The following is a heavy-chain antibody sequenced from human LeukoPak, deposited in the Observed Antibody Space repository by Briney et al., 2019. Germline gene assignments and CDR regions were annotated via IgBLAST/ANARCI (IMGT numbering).Heavy chain of an antibody. D-gene: IGHD2-21*02. J-gene: IGHJ3*02. V-gene: IGHV1-46*01. Sequence: ASVKVSCKASGYTFTSYYMHWVRQAPGQGLEWMGIINPSGGSTSYAQKFQGRVTMTRDMSTSTVYMELSSLRSEDTAVYYCARNIVVVTAISAFDIWGQGTMVTVSS. CDR3: ARNIVVVTAISAFDI. CDR2: INPSGGST. CDR1: GYTFTSYY.